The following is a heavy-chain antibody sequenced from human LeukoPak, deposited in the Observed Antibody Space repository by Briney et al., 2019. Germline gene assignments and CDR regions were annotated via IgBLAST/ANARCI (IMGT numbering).Heavy chain of an antibody. D-gene: IGHD3-10*01. V-gene: IGHV4-28*01. CDR2: IYHSGTT. CDR3: ARKENVYYYFDY. CDR1: GYSITSSSW. J-gene: IGHJ4*02. Sequence: SDTLSLTCAVAGYSITSSSWWGWIRQPPGKGLEWIGYIYHSGTTYYNPSLQSRVTMSVDTSKNQFSLKLSSVTAVDTAVYYCARKENVYYYFDYWGQGTLVTVSS.